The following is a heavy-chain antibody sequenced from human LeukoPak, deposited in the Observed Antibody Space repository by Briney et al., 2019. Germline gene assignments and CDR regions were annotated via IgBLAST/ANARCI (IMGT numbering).Heavy chain of an antibody. D-gene: IGHD4-23*01. CDR1: GYSISSGYY. Sequence: PSETLSLTCTVSGYSISSGYYWGWIRQPPGKGLEWIGSIYHSGSTYYNPSLKSRVTISVDTSKNQFSLKLSSVTAADTAVYYCARASGPPGAASRYGGNSGAWFDPWGQGTLVTVSS. J-gene: IGHJ5*02. CDR2: IYHSGST. V-gene: IGHV4-38-2*02. CDR3: ARASGPPGAASRYGGNSGAWFDP.